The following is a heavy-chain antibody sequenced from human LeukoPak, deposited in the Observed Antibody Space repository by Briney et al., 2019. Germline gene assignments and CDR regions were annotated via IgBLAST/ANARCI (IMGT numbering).Heavy chain of an antibody. CDR3: ARDGGYCSGSSCFGDAFDV. D-gene: IGHD2-15*01. CDR2: IKKDGSEK. Sequence: GGSLRLSCAASGFTFSNYWMSWVRQAPGKGLEWVANIKKDGSEKDYADSVKGRFTISRDNAKNSLYLHMNSLRAEDTAVYYCARDGGYCSGSSCFGDAFDVWGQGTRVTVSS. CDR1: GFTFSNYW. V-gene: IGHV3-7*01. J-gene: IGHJ3*01.